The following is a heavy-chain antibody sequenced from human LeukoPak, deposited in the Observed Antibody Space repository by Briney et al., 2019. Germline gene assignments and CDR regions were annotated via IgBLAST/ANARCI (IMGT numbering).Heavy chain of an antibody. CDR2: ISSSGSTI. CDR3: ARLNYGSGSYDY. Sequence: PGGSLRLSCAASGFTFSSYEMNWVRQAPGKGLEWVSYISSSGSTIYYADSVKDRFTISRDNAKNSLYLQMNSLRAEDTAVYYCARLNYGSGSYDYWGQGTLVTVSS. J-gene: IGHJ4*02. D-gene: IGHD3-10*01. V-gene: IGHV3-48*03. CDR1: GFTFSSYE.